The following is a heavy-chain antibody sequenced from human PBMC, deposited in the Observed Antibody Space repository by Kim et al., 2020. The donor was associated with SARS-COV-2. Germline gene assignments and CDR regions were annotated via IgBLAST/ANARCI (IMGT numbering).Heavy chain of an antibody. CDR3: ASANPDAFDI. D-gene: IGHD7-27*01. Sequence: RPPNPPPLKSRVTISVDTSKNQFSLKLSSVPAADTAVYYCASANPDAFDIWGQGTMVTVSS. CDR2: RP. J-gene: IGHJ3*02. V-gene: IGHV4-39*01.